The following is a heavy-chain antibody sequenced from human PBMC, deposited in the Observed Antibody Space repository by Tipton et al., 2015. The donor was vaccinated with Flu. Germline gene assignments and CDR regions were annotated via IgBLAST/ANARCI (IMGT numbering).Heavy chain of an antibody. J-gene: IGHJ2*01. CDR2: INQDGSVN. CDR1: GFTFGDYW. CDR3: ARRRYFDL. V-gene: IGHV3-7*01. Sequence: SLRLSCAASGFTFGDYWMHWVRQAPGKGLEWVANINQDGSVNYYVDSVKGRFTISRDNAKNSLYLQMNNLRAEDTAVYYCARRRYFDLWGRGTQVTVSS.